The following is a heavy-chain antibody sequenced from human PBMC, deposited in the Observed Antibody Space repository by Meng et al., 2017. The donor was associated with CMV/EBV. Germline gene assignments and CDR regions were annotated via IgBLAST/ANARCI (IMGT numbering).Heavy chain of an antibody. Sequence: SVKVSCKASGGTLSSYAISWVRQAPGQGLEWMGGIIPILGIANYAQKFQGRVTITADKSTSTAYMELSSLRSEDTAVYYCAREGGVVVPAAIEHYYYYYGMDVWGQGTTVTVSS. J-gene: IGHJ6*02. D-gene: IGHD2-2*02. CDR3: AREGGVVVPAAIEHYYYYYGMDV. CDR2: IIPILGIA. V-gene: IGHV1-69*10. CDR1: GGTLSSYA.